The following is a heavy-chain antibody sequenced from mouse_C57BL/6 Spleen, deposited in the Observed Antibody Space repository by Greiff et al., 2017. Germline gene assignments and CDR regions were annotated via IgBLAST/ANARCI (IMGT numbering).Heavy chain of an antibody. V-gene: IGHV5-6*02. Sequence: EVMLVESGGDLVKPGGSLKLSCAASGFTFSSYGMSWVRQTPDKRLEWVATISSGGSYTYYPDSVKGRFTISRDNAKNTLYLQMSSLKSEDTAMYYCARQGKRDYFDYWGQGTTLTVSS. D-gene: IGHD2-1*01. CDR1: GFTFSSYG. CDR3: ARQGKRDYFDY. J-gene: IGHJ2*01. CDR2: ISSGGSYT.